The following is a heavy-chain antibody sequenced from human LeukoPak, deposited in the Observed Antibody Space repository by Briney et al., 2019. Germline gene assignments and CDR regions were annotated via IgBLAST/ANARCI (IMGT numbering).Heavy chain of an antibody. CDR2: ISSSSSYI. V-gene: IGHV3-21*01. D-gene: IGHD2-15*01. J-gene: IGHJ4*02. CDR3: ARDLGSVVVVVAATQAFDY. Sequence: PWGPLRLSGAASGFTFSSYSMNWVRQAPGKGLEWVSSISSSSSYIYYADSVKGRFTISRDNAKNSLYLQMNSLRAEDTAVYYCARDLGSVVVVVAATQAFDYWGQGTLVTVSS. CDR1: GFTFSSYS.